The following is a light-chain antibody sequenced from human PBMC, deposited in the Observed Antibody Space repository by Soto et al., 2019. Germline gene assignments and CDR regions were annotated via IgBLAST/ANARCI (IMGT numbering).Light chain of an antibody. CDR3: QQCRNWPLT. CDR1: QNVYNN. CDR2: DAS. J-gene: IGKJ4*01. V-gene: IGKV3-15*01. Sequence: EIVMTQSPATLSVSPGEGATLSCKASQNVYNNLAWYQQRPGQPPRLLICDASTRATGISARFSGSGYGTEFTLTISSLQSEDFAVYFCQQCRNWPLTFGGGTKVDIK.